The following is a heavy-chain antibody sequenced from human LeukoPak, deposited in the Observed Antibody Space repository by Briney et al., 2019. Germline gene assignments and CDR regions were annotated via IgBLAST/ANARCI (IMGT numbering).Heavy chain of an antibody. CDR1: GFSFSDAW. Sequence: PGGSLRLSCAASGFSFSDAWMSWIRQAPGKGLEWVSYISSSGTTIYYADSVKGRFTISRDNAKNSLYLQMNSLRAEDTAVYYCASGYSSGWYEGYFGYWGQGTLVTVSS. J-gene: IGHJ4*02. CDR2: ISSSGTTI. D-gene: IGHD6-19*01. V-gene: IGHV3-11*01. CDR3: ASGYSSGWYEGYFGY.